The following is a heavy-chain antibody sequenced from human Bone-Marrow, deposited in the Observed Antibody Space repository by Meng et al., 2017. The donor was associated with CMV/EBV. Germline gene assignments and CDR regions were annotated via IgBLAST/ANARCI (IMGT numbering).Heavy chain of an antibody. D-gene: IGHD6-6*01. V-gene: IGHV3-11*04. Sequence: GESLKISCAASGFTFSDYYMSWIRQAPGKGLEWVSYISSSGSTIYYADSVKGRFTISRDNAKNSLYLQMNSLRAEDTAVYYCARGGRVAARLVTPAARHAFDIWGQGTMVTVSS. CDR2: ISSSGSTI. CDR3: ARGGRVAARLVTPAARHAFDI. CDR1: GFTFSDYY. J-gene: IGHJ3*02.